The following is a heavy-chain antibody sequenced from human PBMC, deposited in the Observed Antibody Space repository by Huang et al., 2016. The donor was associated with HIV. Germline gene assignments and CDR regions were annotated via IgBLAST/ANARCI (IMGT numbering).Heavy chain of an antibody. D-gene: IGHD3-3*01. J-gene: IGHJ6*02. CDR3: ARQWTILEWLLGLDV. CDR2: DNDSGAP. V-gene: IGHV4-34*02. Sequence: QMQLQQRGAGLLKPSETLSLTCGVSGGSFTGNYLTWIRQAPGKGLEWIGEDNDSGAPTSTPSLNGRVTISLDKSNRELSLNLRSVTAADTAVYYCARQWTILEWLLGLDVWGQGTTVIVSS. CDR1: GGSFTGNY.